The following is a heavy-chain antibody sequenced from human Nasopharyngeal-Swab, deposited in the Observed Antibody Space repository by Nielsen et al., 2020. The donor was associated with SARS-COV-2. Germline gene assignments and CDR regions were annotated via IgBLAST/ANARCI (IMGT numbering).Heavy chain of an antibody. CDR3: ARMGATIFGVTDRFDP. V-gene: IGHV3-7*01. CDR1: GFTFSSYW. J-gene: IGHJ5*02. D-gene: IGHD3-3*01. CDR2: IKQDGSEK. Sequence: GASLRLSCAASGFTFSSYWMSWVRQAPGKGLEWVANIKQDGSEKYYVDSVKGRFTISRDNAKNSLYLQMNSLRAEDTAVYYCARMGATIFGVTDRFDPWGQGTLVTVSS.